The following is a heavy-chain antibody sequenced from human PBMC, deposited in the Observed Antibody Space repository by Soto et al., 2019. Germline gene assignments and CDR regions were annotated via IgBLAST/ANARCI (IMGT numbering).Heavy chain of an antibody. V-gene: IGHV3-74*01. Sequence: EVQLVESGGGLVQPGGSLRLSCAASGFSLGPYWMHWVRQVPGKGLVWVARINGDGSTTNYADAVKGRSTISRDNDKNTLYLPMNSLGAEDTAVYHCARAQVPGDYCGLGTLVTVSS. CDR1: GFSLGPYW. CDR2: INGDGSTT. CDR3: ARAQVPGDY. J-gene: IGHJ4*02.